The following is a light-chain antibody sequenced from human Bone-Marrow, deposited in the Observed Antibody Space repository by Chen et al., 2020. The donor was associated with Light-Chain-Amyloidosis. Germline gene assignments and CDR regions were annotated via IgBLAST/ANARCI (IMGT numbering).Light chain of an antibody. Sequence: VMTQSPVALSVSPGDTATLSRRACQSIRGNLAWYQQRPGQAPRLLIYGASARATGIPARFSGSGFETDFTLTISTIQSEDFAVYYCQQYNNWPLTFGQGTRVDIK. J-gene: IGKJ1*01. CDR2: GAS. CDR1: QSIRGN. CDR3: QQYNNWPLT. V-gene: IGKV3-15*01.